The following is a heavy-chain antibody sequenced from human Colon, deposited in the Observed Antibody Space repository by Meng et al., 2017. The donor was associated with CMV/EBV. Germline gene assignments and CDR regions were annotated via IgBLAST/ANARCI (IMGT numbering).Heavy chain of an antibody. CDR1: GFTFSSYA. V-gene: IGHV3-23*01. CDR3: AKEQNSGSYLCFDY. Sequence: ESLKISCAASGFTFSSYAMSWVRQAPGKGLEWVSAISGSGGSTYYADSVKGRFTISGDNSKNTLYLQMNSLRAEDTAVYYCAKEQNSGSYLCFDYWGQGTLVTVSS. D-gene: IGHD1-26*01. CDR2: ISGSGGST. J-gene: IGHJ4*02.